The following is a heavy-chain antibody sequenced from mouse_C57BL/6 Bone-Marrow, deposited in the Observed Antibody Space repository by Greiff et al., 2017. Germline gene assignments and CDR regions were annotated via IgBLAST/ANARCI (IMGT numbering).Heavy chain of an antibody. D-gene: IGHD2-12*01. CDR2: IDPSDSYT. CDR3: ARHLTTWDY. Sequence: QVQLQQPGAELVRPGTSVKLSCKASGYTFTSYWMHWVKQRPGQGLEWIGVIDPSDSYTNYNQKFKGKATLTVDTSSSTAYMQLSSLTSEDSAVYYCARHLTTWDYWGQGTLVTVS. CDR1: GYTFTSYW. J-gene: IGHJ3*01. V-gene: IGHV1-59*01.